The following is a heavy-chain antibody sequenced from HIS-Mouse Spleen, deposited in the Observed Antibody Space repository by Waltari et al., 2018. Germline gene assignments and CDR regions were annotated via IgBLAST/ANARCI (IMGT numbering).Heavy chain of an antibody. Sequence: QVQLVESGGGVVQPGRSLRLSCAASGFTFSSYAMHWVRQAPGKGLAWLAVISYDGSNKYYADSVKGRFTISRDNSKNTLYLQMNSLRAEDTAVYYCARTDVRITIFGVVIHDAFDIWGQGTMVTVSS. J-gene: IGHJ3*02. CDR1: GFTFSSYA. CDR3: ARTDVRITIFGVVIHDAFDI. V-gene: IGHV3-30*04. CDR2: ISYDGSNK. D-gene: IGHD3-3*01.